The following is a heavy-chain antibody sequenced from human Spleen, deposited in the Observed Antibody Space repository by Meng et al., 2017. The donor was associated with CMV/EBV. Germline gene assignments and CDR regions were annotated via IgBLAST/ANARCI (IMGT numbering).Heavy chain of an antibody. Sequence: PVAGGGYHRSRIGQPRGQGLEWIGYIYYSESTKYGRSLKSRVTLSVDTSKNKFYLKLRAVTDADTAVYYCARDLRGIAARQSWFDPWGQGTLVTVSS. V-gene: IGHV4-61*08. CDR1: PVAGGGYH. J-gene: IGHJ5*02. CDR3: ARDLRGIAARQSWFDP. CDR2: IYYSEST. D-gene: IGHD6-6*01.